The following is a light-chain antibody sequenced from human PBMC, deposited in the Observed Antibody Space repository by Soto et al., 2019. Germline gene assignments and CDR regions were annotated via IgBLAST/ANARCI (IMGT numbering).Light chain of an antibody. CDR3: SSYTTTSTT. Sequence: QSVLTQPPSASGSPGQSVTISCTGTSSDVGGYDRVSWFQQHPGKAPKLIIYEVTNRPSGVSNRFSGSKSGNTASLTISGLQAEDEADYYCSSYTTTSTTFGGGTKLTVL. CDR1: SSDVGGYDR. V-gene: IGLV2-14*01. CDR2: EVT. J-gene: IGLJ3*02.